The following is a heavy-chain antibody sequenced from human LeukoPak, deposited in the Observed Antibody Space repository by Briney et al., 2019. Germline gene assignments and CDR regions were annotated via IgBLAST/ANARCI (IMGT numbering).Heavy chain of an antibody. CDR3: ARFPQTRRIVGADDAFDI. CDR2: ISSSSSCI. D-gene: IGHD1-26*01. V-gene: IGHV3-21*01. Sequence: GGSLRLSCAASGFTFSSYAMNWVRQAPGKGLEWVSSISSSSSCIYYADSLKGRFTISRDNAKNSLYLQMNSLRAEDTAVYYCARFPQTRRIVGADDAFDIWGQGTMVTVSS. J-gene: IGHJ3*02. CDR1: GFTFSSYA.